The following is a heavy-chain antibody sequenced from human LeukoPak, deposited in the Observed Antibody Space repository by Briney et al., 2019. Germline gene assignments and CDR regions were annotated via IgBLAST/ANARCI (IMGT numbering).Heavy chain of an antibody. CDR1: GGSINRDY. Sequence: SETLSLSCTVSGGSINRDYWSWIRQPPGKGLEWIGCIYYSGNTSYNPSLKSRVTISVDTSNNQFSLKLSSVTAADTAVYYCARQGSTRNYVFDDWGQGTLVTVSS. CDR2: IYYSGNT. J-gene: IGHJ4*02. CDR3: ARQGSTRNYVFDD. V-gene: IGHV4-59*01. D-gene: IGHD3-10*01.